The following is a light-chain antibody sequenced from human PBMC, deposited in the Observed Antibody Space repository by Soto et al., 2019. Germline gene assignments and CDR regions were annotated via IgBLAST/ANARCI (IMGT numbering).Light chain of an antibody. CDR1: QNSVDF. J-gene: IGKJ5*01. V-gene: IGKV1-39*01. CDR2: GAS. CDR3: RQNDIPPIT. Sequence: DIQMTQSPSSLSASVGDRVTITCRASQNSVDFLNWYQQKPGKAPKLLIYGASSLQSGVPSRFSGSGSGTDFTLTISNLQPEDFATYFCRQNDIPPITFGQGTRLEIK.